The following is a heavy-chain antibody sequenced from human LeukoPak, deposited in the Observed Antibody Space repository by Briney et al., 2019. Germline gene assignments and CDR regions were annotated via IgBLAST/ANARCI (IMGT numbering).Heavy chain of an antibody. D-gene: IGHD6-13*01. CDR1: GYSFNTYW. J-gene: IGHJ4*02. V-gene: IGHV5-51*01. CDR3: ARQSQIIAAALDY. Sequence: GESLKISCKGSGYSFNTYWIGWVRQMPGKGLEWMGIIYPGDSDTRYSPSFQGQVTISADKSISTAYLQWSSLKASDTAMYYCARQSQIIAAALDYWGQGTLVTVSS. CDR2: IYPGDSDT.